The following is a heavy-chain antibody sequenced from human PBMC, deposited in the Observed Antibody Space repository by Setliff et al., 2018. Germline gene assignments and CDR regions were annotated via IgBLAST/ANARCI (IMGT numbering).Heavy chain of an antibody. CDR3: ARLWRRIQQIDY. CDR1: GGSISSSSYY. D-gene: IGHD3-10*01. CDR2: INHSGST. Sequence: SETLSLTCTVSGGSISSSSYYWGWIRQPPGKGLEWIGEINHSGSTNYNPSLKSRVTISVDTSKNQFSLKLSSVTAADTAVYYCARLWRRIQQIDYWGQGTLVTVSS. V-gene: IGHV4-39*07. J-gene: IGHJ4*02.